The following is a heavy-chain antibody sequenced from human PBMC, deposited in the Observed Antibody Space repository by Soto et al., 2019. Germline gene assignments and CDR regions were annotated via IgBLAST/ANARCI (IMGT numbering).Heavy chain of an antibody. CDR2: IIPIFGTA. V-gene: IGHV1-69*13. D-gene: IGHD6-13*01. CDR3: ARVVSRWQKLTPLDWFDT. Sequence: ASVKVSCKASGGTFSSYAISWVRQAPGQGLEWMGGIIPIFGTANYAQKFQGRVTITADESTSTAYMELSSLRSEDTAVYYCARVVSRWQKLTPLDWFDTWGQGTLVTVSS. J-gene: IGHJ5*02. CDR1: GGTFSSYA.